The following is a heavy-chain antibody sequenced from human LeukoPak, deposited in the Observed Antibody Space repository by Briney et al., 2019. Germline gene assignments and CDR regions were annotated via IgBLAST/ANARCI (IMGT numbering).Heavy chain of an antibody. V-gene: IGHV1-2*02. J-gene: IGHJ5*02. CDR2: INPNSGGT. Sequence: ASVKVSCKASGYTFTGYYMHWVRQAPGQGLEWMGWINPNSGGTNYAQKFQGRVTMTRDTSISTAYMELSRLRSDDTAVYYCARGGPIYCSGGSCYSDWFDPWGQGPWSPSPQ. CDR3: ARGGPIYCSGGSCYSDWFDP. CDR1: GYTFTGYY. D-gene: IGHD2-15*01.